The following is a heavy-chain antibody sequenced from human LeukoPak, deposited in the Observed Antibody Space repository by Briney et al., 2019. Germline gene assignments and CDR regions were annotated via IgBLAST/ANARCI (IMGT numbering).Heavy chain of an antibody. Sequence: SETLSLTCAVYGGSFSGYYWSWIRQPPGKGLEWIGYIYYTGSTNYNSSLKSRVTISVDTSKNQFSLKLSSVTAADTAVYYCARGILDPLYSSGWYSAFDIWGQGTMVTVSS. CDR3: ARGILDPLYSSGWYSAFDI. CDR2: IYYTGST. D-gene: IGHD6-19*01. V-gene: IGHV4-59*12. J-gene: IGHJ3*02. CDR1: GGSFSGYY.